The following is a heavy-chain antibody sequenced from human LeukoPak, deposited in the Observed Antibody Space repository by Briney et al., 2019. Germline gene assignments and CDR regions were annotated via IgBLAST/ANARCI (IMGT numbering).Heavy chain of an antibody. J-gene: IGHJ5*02. Sequence: PSETLSLSCTVSGGSITSYSWTWIRQPPGKGLEYIGYIYTSGSPNYTPSRTSRVTISLDTSKNQFSLKLSSLTAADTAVYYCARKGGAGYQLSNNWFDPWGQGTLVTVSS. D-gene: IGHD2-2*01. CDR2: IYTSGSP. V-gene: IGHV4-4*09. CDR3: ARKGGAGYQLSNNWFDP. CDR1: GGSITSYS.